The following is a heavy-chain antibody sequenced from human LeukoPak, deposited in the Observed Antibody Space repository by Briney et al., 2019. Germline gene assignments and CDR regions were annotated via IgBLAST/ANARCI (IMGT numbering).Heavy chain of an antibody. CDR3: ARGYCSGGSCYLDAFDI. J-gene: IGHJ3*02. D-gene: IGHD2-15*01. CDR2: IYPGDSDT. V-gene: IGHV5-51*01. Sequence: GESLKISCKGSGHSFTSYWIGWVRQMPGKGLEWMGIIYPGDSDTRYSPSFQGQVTISADKSISTAYLQWSSLKASDTAMYYCARGYCSGGSCYLDAFDIWGQGTMVTVSS. CDR1: GHSFTSYW.